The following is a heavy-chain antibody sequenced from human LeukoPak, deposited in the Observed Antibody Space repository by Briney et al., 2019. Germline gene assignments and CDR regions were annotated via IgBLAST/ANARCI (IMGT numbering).Heavy chain of an antibody. J-gene: IGHJ4*02. CDR2: ISYDGSNK. V-gene: IGHV3-30-3*01. CDR3: ARDFGYGSGSPSD. CDR1: GFTFSSYA. D-gene: IGHD3-10*01. Sequence: GGSLRLSCAASGFTFSSYAMHWVRQAPGKGLEWVAVISYDGSNKYYADSVKGRFTISRDNSKNTLYLQMNSLRAEDTAVYYCARDFGYGSGSPSDWGQGTLVTVSS.